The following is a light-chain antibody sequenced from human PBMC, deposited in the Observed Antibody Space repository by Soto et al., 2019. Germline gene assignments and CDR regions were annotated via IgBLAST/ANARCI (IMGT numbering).Light chain of an antibody. CDR3: SSYTTSNTRQVV. CDR1: SSDVGGYNY. J-gene: IGLJ1*01. V-gene: IGLV2-14*03. CDR2: DVS. Sequence: QSALTQPASVSGSPGQSFNISCTGTSSDVGGYNYVSWYQHHPGKAPKLIIYDVSNRPSGVSNPFSGSKSGNTASLTISGLQPEDEADYYCSSYTTSNTRQVVFGTGTKVTVL.